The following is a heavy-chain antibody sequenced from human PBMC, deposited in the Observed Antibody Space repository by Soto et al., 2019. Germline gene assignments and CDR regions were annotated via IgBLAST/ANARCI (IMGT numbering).Heavy chain of an antibody. V-gene: IGHV3-21*01. D-gene: IGHD6-19*01. J-gene: IGHJ6*02. CDR3: ARDVEQWLVQVEDYYYYGMDV. CDR2: ISSSSSYI. Sequence: PGGSLRLSCAASGFTFSSYSMNWVRQAPGKGLEWVSSISSSSSYIYYADSVKGRFTISRDNAKNSLYLQMNSLRAEDTAVYYCARDVEQWLVQVEDYYYYGMDVWGQGTTVTVS. CDR1: GFTFSSYS.